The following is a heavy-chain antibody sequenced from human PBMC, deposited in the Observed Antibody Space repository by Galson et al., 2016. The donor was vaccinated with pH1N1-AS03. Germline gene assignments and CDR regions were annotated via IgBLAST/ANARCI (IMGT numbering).Heavy chain of an antibody. CDR3: ARAYYGDFADWFDP. V-gene: IGHV2-5*01. D-gene: IGHD4-17*01. CDR2: IYWNDDI. CDR1: GFSLSTSGVG. Sequence: PALVKPTQTLTLTCTFSGFSLSTSGVGVGWIRQAPGKALEWLAIIYWNDDIRYSPSLRNRLTITKDTSESQVVLTMTNMDPVDTATYFCARAYYGDFADWFDPWGQGTLVTVSS. J-gene: IGHJ5*02.